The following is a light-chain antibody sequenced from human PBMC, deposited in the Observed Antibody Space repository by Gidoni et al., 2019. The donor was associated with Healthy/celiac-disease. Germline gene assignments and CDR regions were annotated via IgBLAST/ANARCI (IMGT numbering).Light chain of an antibody. Sequence: EIVLTQSPATLSLSPGDRATFSCRASQRVSSYLAWYQQQPGQAPRLLLYDASNRTTGIPARFSGSGSGTDFTLTISSLEPEDFAVYYCQQRSNWPLTFGGGTKVEIK. CDR2: DAS. J-gene: IGKJ4*01. CDR3: QQRSNWPLT. V-gene: IGKV3-11*01. CDR1: QRVSSY.